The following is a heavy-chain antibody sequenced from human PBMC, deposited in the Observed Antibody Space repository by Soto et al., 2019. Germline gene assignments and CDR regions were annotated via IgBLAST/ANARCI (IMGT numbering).Heavy chain of an antibody. J-gene: IGHJ3*02. Sequence: GESLKISCKGSGYSFTSYWIGWVRQMPGKGLEWMGIIYPGDSDTRYSPSFQGQVTISADKSISTAYLQWSSLKASDTAMYYCATIDLDGGAAAPSPSFDAFDIWGQGTMVIVSS. CDR1: GYSFTSYW. V-gene: IGHV5-51*01. CDR2: IYPGDSDT. CDR3: ATIDLDGGAAAPSPSFDAFDI. D-gene: IGHD6-13*01.